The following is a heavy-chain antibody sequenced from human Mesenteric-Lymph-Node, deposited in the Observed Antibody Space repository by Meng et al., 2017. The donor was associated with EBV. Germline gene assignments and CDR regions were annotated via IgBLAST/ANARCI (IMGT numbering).Heavy chain of an antibody. CDR3: AREGRVPADMGFDP. CDR2: ASGYNGNT. D-gene: IGHD2-2*01. V-gene: IGHV1-18*01. CDR1: GYSFTSHG. J-gene: IGHJ5*02. Sequence: LVTSGPEVKKLGASVKVSVTAYGYSFTSHGISWVRRASGQVLEWIGWASGYNGNTNYAKKFQGRVTMTTDTSTSTAYMELRSLRSDDTAVYYCAREGRVPADMGFDPWGQGTLVTVSS.